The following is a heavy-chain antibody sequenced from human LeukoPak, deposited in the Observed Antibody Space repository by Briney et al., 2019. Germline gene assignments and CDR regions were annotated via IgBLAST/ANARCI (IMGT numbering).Heavy chain of an antibody. CDR3: ARAGTVTTLGWFDP. V-gene: IGHV4-38-2*02. CDR2: IYHSGST. CDR1: GYSISSGYY. Sequence: SETLSLTCTVSGYSISSGYYWGWIRQPPGKGLEWIGSIYHSGSTYYNPSLKSRVTISVDTSKNQFSLKLSSVTAADTAVYYCARAGTVTTLGWFDPWGQGTLVTVSS. D-gene: IGHD4-17*01. J-gene: IGHJ5*02.